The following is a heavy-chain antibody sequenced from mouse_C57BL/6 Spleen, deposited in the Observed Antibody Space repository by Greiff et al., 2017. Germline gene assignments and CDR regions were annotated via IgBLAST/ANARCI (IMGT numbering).Heavy chain of an antibody. CDR2: INPSTGGT. CDR3: ARARFTVQYYFDY. V-gene: IGHV1-42*01. D-gene: IGHD1-1*01. J-gene: IGHJ2*01. CDR1: GYSFTGYY. Sequence: VQLQQSGPELVKPGASVKISCKASGYSFTGYYMNWVKQSPEKSLEWIGEINPSTGGTTYNQKFKAKATLTVDKSSSTAYMQLKSLTSEDSAVYYCARARFTVQYYFDYWGQGTTLTVSS.